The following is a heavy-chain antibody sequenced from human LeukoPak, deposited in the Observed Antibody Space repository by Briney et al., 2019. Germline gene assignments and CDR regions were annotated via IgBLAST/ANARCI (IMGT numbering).Heavy chain of an antibody. CDR3: ARDQTYDSSGYWNWFDP. CDR2: INHSGSP. Sequence: SETLSLTCAVYGGSFSDYYWTWIRQPPGKGLEWIGEINHSGSPNNNPSLKSRVSISFDTSKNQFSLKLTSVTAADTAVYYCARDQTYDSSGYWNWFDPWGQGTLVTVSS. D-gene: IGHD3-22*01. CDR1: GGSFSDYY. V-gene: IGHV4-34*01. J-gene: IGHJ5*02.